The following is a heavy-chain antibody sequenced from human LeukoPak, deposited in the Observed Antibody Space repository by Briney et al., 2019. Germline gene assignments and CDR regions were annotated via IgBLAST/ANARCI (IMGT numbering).Heavy chain of an antibody. CDR2: ISPGSGDT. D-gene: IGHD3-9*01. J-gene: IGHJ4*02. Sequence: ASVKVSCKASGYTFTRHYMHWVRQVPGQGLEWMGWISPGSGDTNSAQKFQGRVTMTTDTSITTAYMELSRLTSDDTAVYFCLTHGYLGQGTLVTVSS. CDR3: LTHGY. CDR1: GYTFTRHY. V-gene: IGHV1-2*02.